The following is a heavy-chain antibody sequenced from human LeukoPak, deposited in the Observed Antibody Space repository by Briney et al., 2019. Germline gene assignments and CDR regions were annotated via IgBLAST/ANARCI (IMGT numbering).Heavy chain of an antibody. Sequence: GGSLRLSCAASGFNFSIAWMNWVRQAPGKGLEWVARIKSRANAETREYAASVIGRFFISRDDSKNMVYLQMNSLKSEDTALYYCTTAPYPDYWGQGTLVTVSS. J-gene: IGHJ4*02. CDR3: TTAPYPDY. CDR1: GFNFSIAW. CDR2: IKSRANAETR. V-gene: IGHV3-15*05.